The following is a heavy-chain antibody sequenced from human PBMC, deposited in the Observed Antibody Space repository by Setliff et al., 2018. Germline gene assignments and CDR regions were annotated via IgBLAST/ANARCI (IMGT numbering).Heavy chain of an antibody. CDR3: ARLGYRGDLDY. J-gene: IGHJ4*02. V-gene: IGHV4-4*02. D-gene: IGHD5-12*01. CDR1: GDSISSSNW. CDR2: IYYSGST. Sequence: SETLSLTCAVSGDSISSSNWWNWVRQPPGKGLEWIGYIYYSGSTNYNPSLKSRVTISVDTSKNQFSLKLSSVTAADTAVYYCARLGYRGDLDYWGQGTLVTVS.